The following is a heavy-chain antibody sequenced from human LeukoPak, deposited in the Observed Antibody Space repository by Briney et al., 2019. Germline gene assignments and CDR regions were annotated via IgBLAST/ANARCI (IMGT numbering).Heavy chain of an antibody. CDR2: INPNSGGT. V-gene: IGHV1-2*02. J-gene: IGHJ4*02. CDR1: GYTFTAYY. CDR3: ARVADFRQSFDF. Sequence: GASVKVSCKASGYTFTAYYLHWVRQAPGQGLEWIGWINPNSGGTNYAQTFQGRVTMTRDTSISTAYMDLSTLRSDDTAVYYCARVADFRQSFDFWGQGTLVTVS. D-gene: IGHD3/OR15-3a*01.